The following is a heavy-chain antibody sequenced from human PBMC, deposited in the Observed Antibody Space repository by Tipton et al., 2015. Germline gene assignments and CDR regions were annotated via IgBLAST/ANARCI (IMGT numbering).Heavy chain of an antibody. J-gene: IGHJ6*02. CDR1: GGSFSDYY. V-gene: IGHV4-59*01. Sequence: TLSLTCAVYGGSFSDYYWSWIRQSPGKGLEWIGYISFSDTTHYNPSLKSRITISLNTSKNQFSLKMSSVTAADTAVYFCARDLEHGMDVWGQGTTVTVS. CDR3: ARDLEHGMDV. CDR2: ISFSDTT.